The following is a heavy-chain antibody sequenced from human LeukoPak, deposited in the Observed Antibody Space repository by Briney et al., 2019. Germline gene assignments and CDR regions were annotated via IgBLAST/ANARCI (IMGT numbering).Heavy chain of an antibody. CDR1: GFTFSSYS. CDR2: ISGSSSDI. D-gene: IGHD3-9*01. CDR3: ALNRDGYILTGYYTA. V-gene: IGHV3-21*01. Sequence: GRSLRLSCAAYGFTFSSYSMDWVRQPPGKGMECVSSISGSSSDIYYADSVKGRFTISRDNAKNSLYLQMNSLRAEDTALYYCALNRDGYILTGYYTAWGQGTLVTVSS. J-gene: IGHJ4*02.